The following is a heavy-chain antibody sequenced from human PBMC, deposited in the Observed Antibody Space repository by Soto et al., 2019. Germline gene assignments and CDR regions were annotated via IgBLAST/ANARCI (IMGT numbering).Heavy chain of an antibody. D-gene: IGHD4-17*01. Sequence: QMQLVQSGAEVTKPGSSVKVSCKASGGTLTNFINYPINWVRQPPGQGLEWMGGIVPNIGTVNYAQKFQGRVTITADKSTATAYMELSSLRPEDTTLHYSARRDTGCFLPYFDNWGQGTLGTVSS. CDR3: ARRDTGCFLPYFDN. J-gene: IGHJ4*02. CDR2: IVPNIGTV. V-gene: IGHV1-69*06. CDR1: GGTLTNFINYP.